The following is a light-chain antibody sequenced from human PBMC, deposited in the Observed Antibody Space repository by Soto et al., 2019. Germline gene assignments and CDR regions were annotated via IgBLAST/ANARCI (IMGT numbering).Light chain of an antibody. CDR1: SSDFGSYNL. J-gene: IGLJ1*01. CDR2: EVN. CDR3: CSYAGSSTFYV. Sequence: QSVLTQPAPVSGSPGQSITISCPGNSSDFGSYNLVSWYQQHPGKAPKLIIYEVNKRPSGVSIRFSGSKSGNTASLTISGLQAEDEADYSCCSYAGSSTFYVFGTGTKVTVL. V-gene: IGLV2-23*02.